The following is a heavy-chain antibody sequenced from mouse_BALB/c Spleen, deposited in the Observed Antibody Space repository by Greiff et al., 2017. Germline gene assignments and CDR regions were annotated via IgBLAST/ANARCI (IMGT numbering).Heavy chain of an antibody. CDR2: IRLKSDNYAT. Sequence: EVQLQQSGGGLVQPGGSMKLSCVASGFTFSSYWMSWVRQSPEKGLEWVAEIRLKSDNYATHYAESVKGKFTISRDDSKSRLYLQMNSLRAEDTGIYYCTRRYGPDFDVWGAGTTVTVSS. CDR3: TRRYGPDFDV. V-gene: IGHV6-6*02. D-gene: IGHD2-14*01. CDR1: GFTFSSYW. J-gene: IGHJ1*01.